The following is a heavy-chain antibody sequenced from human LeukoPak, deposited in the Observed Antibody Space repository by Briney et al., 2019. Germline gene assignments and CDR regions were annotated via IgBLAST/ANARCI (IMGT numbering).Heavy chain of an antibody. J-gene: IGHJ5*02. D-gene: IGHD4-17*01. CDR2: IIPIFGTA. Sequence: SVKVSCKASRGTFSSYAISWVRQAPGQGLEWMGGIIPIFGTANYAQKFQGRVTITTDESTSTAYMELSSLRSEDTAVYYCARDDPYGDYGFGFDPWGQGTLSPSPQ. CDR1: RGTFSSYA. V-gene: IGHV1-69*05. CDR3: ARDDPYGDYGFGFDP.